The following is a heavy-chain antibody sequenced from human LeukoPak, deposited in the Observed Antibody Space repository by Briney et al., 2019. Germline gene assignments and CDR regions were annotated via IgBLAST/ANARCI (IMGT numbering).Heavy chain of an antibody. CDR2: IIPIFGTA. V-gene: IGHV1-69*06. Sequence: GSSVKVSCKASGGTFSSYAISWVRQAPGQGLEWMGGIIPIFGTANYAQKFQGRVTITADKSTSTAYMELSSLRSEDTAVYYCARADQGVWGSYPRFPYFEYWGQGTLVTVSS. CDR3: ARADQGVWGSYPRFPYFEY. CDR1: GGTFSSYA. D-gene: IGHD3-16*02. J-gene: IGHJ4*02.